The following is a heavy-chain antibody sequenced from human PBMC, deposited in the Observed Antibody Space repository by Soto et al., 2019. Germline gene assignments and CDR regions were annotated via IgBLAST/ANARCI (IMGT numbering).Heavy chain of an antibody. V-gene: IGHV1-2*04. CDR2: INPNSGGT. D-gene: IGHD5-12*01. Sequence: GASVKVSCKASGYTFTGYYMHWVRQAPGQGLEWMGWINPNSGGTNYAQKFQGWVTMTRDTSISTAYMELSRLRSDDTAVYYCARSRGYSGYDLSYYGMDVWGQGTTVTVSS. J-gene: IGHJ6*02. CDR3: ARSRGYSGYDLSYYGMDV. CDR1: GYTFTGYY.